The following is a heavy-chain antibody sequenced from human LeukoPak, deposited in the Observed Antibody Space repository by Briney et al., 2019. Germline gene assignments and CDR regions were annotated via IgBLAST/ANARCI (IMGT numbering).Heavy chain of an antibody. CDR1: GGSISSYY. CDR2: IYDSGST. CDR3: ARGGSYLGHCDY. Sequence: SETLSLTCTVSGGSISSYYWSWIRQPPGKGLEWIGYIYDSGSTNYNPSLKSRVTISVDTSKNKFSLKLSSVTAADTAVYYCARGGSYLGHCDYWGQGSLVTVSS. V-gene: IGHV4-59*01. J-gene: IGHJ4*02. D-gene: IGHD1-26*01.